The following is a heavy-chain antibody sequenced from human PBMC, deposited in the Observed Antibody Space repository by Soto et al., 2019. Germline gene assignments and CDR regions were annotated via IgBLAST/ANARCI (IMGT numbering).Heavy chain of an antibody. J-gene: IGHJ4*02. V-gene: IGHV4-59*01. CDR3: VRGETKAHFDS. CDR1: GDSIKHYY. D-gene: IGHD3-16*01. CDR2: IYYSGAT. Sequence: QVQLQESGPGLVKPSETLSLTCTVSGDSIKHYYWNWIRQPPGKGLEWIGYIYYSGATNYNPSLKSRVTLSKNQFSLKLTSVTAADTAVYYCVRGETKAHFDSWGQGILVTVSS.